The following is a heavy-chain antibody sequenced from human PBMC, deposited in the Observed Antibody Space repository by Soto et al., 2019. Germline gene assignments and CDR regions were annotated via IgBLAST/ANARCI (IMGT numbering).Heavy chain of an antibody. D-gene: IGHD3-10*01. CDR2: INPSGGST. Sequence: ASVKVSCKASGYTFTSYYMHWVRQAPGQGLEWMGIINPSGGSTSYAQKFQGRVTMTRDTSTSTVYMELSSLRSEDTAVYYCARVDRIMVRGPRVEDNAFDIWGQGTMVTVSS. J-gene: IGHJ3*02. CDR3: ARVDRIMVRGPRVEDNAFDI. V-gene: IGHV1-46*03. CDR1: GYTFTSYY.